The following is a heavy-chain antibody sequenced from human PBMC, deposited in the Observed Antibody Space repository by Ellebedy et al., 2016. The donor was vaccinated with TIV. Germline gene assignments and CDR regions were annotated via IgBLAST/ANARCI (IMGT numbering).Heavy chain of an antibody. CDR1: GFTFSSYG. Sequence: GESLKISXAASGFTFSSYGMHWVRQAPGKGLEWMAVIWSDGTTKYYSDSVKGQFTISRDNSKNTLYLQMNSLRAEDTAVYYCAREIIYGGYYFDYWGQGTLVTVSS. V-gene: IGHV3-33*01. J-gene: IGHJ4*02. CDR3: AREIIYGGYYFDY. D-gene: IGHD4-23*01. CDR2: IWSDGTTK.